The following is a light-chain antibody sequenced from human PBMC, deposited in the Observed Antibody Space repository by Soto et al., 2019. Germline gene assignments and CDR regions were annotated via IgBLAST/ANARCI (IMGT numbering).Light chain of an antibody. CDR3: QQSYSIPRT. Sequence: DIELIQSPSSLSASVGERVTITCRASQSITTYLNWYQQKPGEAPNLLLYAASSVQRGVPSRFSGSGSGTEFSLTIASLQPEDFAIYYCQQSYSIPRTFGQGTKVDIK. CDR1: QSITTY. J-gene: IGKJ1*01. V-gene: IGKV1-39*01. CDR2: AAS.